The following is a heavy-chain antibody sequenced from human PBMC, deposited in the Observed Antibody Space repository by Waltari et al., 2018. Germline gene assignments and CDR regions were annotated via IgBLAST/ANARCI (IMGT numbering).Heavy chain of an antibody. CDR3: ARYDLRTPWDGMDV. J-gene: IGHJ6*02. CDR2: IKQDASEK. CDR1: GFTFSSHW. Sequence: DVHLVESGGGLVQPGGSLRLSCAASGFTFSSHWMSWVRQAPGKGLQYVASIKQDASEKYYLDSVKGRFTSSRDNAENSLSLQMNSLRAEDTAIYYCARYDLRTPWDGMDVWGQGTTVTVSS. D-gene: IGHD3-3*01. V-gene: IGHV3-7*05.